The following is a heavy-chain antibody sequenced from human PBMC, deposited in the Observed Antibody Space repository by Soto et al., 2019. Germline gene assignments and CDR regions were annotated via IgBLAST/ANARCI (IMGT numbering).Heavy chain of an antibody. CDR2: ISGSGGST. Sequence: GGSLRLSCAASGFTFSSYAMSWVRQAPGKGLEWVSAISGSGGSTYYADSVKGRFTISRDNSKNTLYLQMNSLRAEDTAVYYCARVSGEYNDFWSGYYDFDYWGQGTLVTVSS. D-gene: IGHD3-3*01. CDR3: ARVSGEYNDFWSGYYDFDY. J-gene: IGHJ4*02. V-gene: IGHV3-23*01. CDR1: GFTFSSYA.